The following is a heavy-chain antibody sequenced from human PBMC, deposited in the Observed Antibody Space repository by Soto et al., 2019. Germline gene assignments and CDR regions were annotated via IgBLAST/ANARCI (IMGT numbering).Heavy chain of an antibody. Sequence: GGSLRLSCAASGFTFSSYAMSWVRQAPGKGLEWVSAISGSGGSTYYADSVKGRFTISRDNSKNTLYLQMNSLKTEDTAVYYCTTVLEDIVVVPAAKYYYYGMDVWGQGTTVTVSS. D-gene: IGHD2-2*01. CDR1: GFTFSSYA. J-gene: IGHJ6*02. CDR2: ISGSGGST. V-gene: IGHV3-23*01. CDR3: TTVLEDIVVVPAAKYYYYGMDV.